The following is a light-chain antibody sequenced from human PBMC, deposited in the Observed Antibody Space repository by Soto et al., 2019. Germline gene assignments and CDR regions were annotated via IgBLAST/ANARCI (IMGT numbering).Light chain of an antibody. CDR1: QSISSY. V-gene: IGKV1-39*01. J-gene: IGKJ2*01. CDR3: QQSYSTPMYT. CDR2: AAS. Sequence: DIQMTQSPSSLSASVGDRVTITCRASQSISSYLNWYQQKPGKAPKLLINAASSLQSGVPSRFSGSGSGTDFTRTISSLQPEDFATYYCQQSYSTPMYTFGQGTKLEIK.